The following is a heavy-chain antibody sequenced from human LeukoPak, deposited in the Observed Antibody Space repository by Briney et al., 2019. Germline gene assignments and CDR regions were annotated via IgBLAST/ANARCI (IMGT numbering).Heavy chain of an antibody. Sequence: GGSLRLSCAASGFTFSSYNMNWVRQAPGKGLEWVSHISGSSSIIYYAESVKGRFTISRDNAKNSLYLQMNSLRAEDTAVYFCARGGGAFDIWGQGTMVTVSS. CDR1: GFTFSSYN. J-gene: IGHJ3*02. V-gene: IGHV3-48*04. CDR2: ISGSSSII. D-gene: IGHD5-12*01. CDR3: ARGGGAFDI.